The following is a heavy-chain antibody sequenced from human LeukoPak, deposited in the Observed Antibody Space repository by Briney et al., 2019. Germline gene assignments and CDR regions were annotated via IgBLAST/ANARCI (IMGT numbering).Heavy chain of an antibody. V-gene: IGHV3-48*04. J-gene: IGHJ4*02. CDR1: GFTFSSYS. CDR2: ISSSSSTI. Sequence: GGSLRLSCAASGFTFSSYSMNWVRQAPGKGLEWVSYISSSSSTIYYADSVKGRFTISRDNAKNSLFLQMNSLRAEDTAVYYCAKDPSSGSHGYWGQGTLVTVSS. CDR3: AKDPSSGSHGY. D-gene: IGHD1-26*01.